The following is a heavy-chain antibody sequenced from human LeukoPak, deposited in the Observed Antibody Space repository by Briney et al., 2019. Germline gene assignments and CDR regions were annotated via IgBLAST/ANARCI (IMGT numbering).Heavy chain of an antibody. V-gene: IGHV4-59*01. D-gene: IGHD6-13*01. CDR2: IYYSGST. CDR1: GGSISSYY. Sequence: SETLSLTWTVSGGSISSYYWSWIRQPPGKGLEWIGFIYYSGSTNYNPSLKSRVTISVDTSKNQFFLNLRSVTAADTAVYYCARVPRIEAGATGDWFDPWGQGTVVTVSS. CDR3: ARVPRIEAGATGDWFDP. J-gene: IGHJ5*02.